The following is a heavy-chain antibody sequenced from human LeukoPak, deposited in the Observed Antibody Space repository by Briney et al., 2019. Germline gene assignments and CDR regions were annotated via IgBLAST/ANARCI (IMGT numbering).Heavy chain of an antibody. CDR1: GGTFSSYT. CDR3: ARGAYSSGSYYFDH. D-gene: IGHD6-19*01. Sequence: ASVKVSCKASGGTFSSYTISWVRQAPGQGLEWMGGIIPIFGTADYAQKFQSRVTITADESTSTAYMQLSSLRSEDTAVYYCARGAYSSGSYYFDHWGQGTLVTVSS. J-gene: IGHJ4*02. CDR2: IIPIFGTA. V-gene: IGHV1-69*13.